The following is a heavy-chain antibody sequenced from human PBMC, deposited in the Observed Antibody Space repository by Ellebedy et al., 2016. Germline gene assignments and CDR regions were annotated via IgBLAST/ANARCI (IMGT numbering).Heavy chain of an antibody. CDR3: AYDSSGYYSPRGNFDY. CDR1: GYSFTSYW. D-gene: IGHD3-22*01. J-gene: IGHJ4*02. CDR2: ISPGDYDT. V-gene: IGHV5-51*01. Sequence: GESLKISCKGSGYSFTSYWIGWVRQMPGKGLEWMGIISPGDYDTRYSPSFQGQVTISADKSISTAYLQWSSLKASDTAMYYCAYDSSGYYSPRGNFDYWGQGTLVTVSS.